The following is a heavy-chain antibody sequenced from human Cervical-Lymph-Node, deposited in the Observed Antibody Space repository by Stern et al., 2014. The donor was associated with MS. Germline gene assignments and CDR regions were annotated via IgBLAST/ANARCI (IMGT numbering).Heavy chain of an antibody. CDR3: ARGYTTSSGRPDY. J-gene: IGHJ4*02. V-gene: IGHV4-59*08. CDR2: ISSSGGT. D-gene: IGHD6-6*01. Sequence: QVQLQESGPGLVKPSETLSLTCTVSGGSTSSYYWSWIRQPPGKGLEWIGYISSSGGTKYNPSLKSRVTISVDTSKNQFALTLSSVTAADAAVYYCARGYTTSSGRPDYWGQGTLVTVST. CDR1: GGSTSSYY.